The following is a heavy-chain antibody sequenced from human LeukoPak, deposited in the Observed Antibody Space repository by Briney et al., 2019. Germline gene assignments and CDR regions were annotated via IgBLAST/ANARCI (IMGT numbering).Heavy chain of an antibody. V-gene: IGHV4-59*10. Sequence: ASETLSLTCADYGGSFSGYYWSWVRQPAGKGLEWIGRIYASGSTIYNPSLTSRVTMSVDTSKNQFSLKLNSVTAADTAVYYCARVISSGWYVDIWGQGTMVIVSS. CDR3: ARVISSGWYVDI. J-gene: IGHJ3*02. D-gene: IGHD6-19*01. CDR2: IYASGST. CDR1: GGSFSGYY.